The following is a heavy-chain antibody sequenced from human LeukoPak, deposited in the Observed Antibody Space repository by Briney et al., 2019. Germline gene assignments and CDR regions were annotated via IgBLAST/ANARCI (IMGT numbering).Heavy chain of an antibody. V-gene: IGHV3-48*03. CDR1: GXTFSTYE. Sequence: GGSLRLSCAASGXTFSTYEMNWVRQAPGKGREWVSYISSTGSNIYYADSVKGRFTISRDNAKNSLYLLMNSLRTEDTAVYYCAATYYYDGSGDYWGQGTLVTVSS. J-gene: IGHJ4*02. CDR3: AATYYYDGSGDY. CDR2: ISSTGSNI. D-gene: IGHD3-22*01.